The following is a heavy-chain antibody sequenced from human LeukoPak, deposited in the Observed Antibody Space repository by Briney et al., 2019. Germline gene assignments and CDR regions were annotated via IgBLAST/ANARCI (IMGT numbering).Heavy chain of an antibody. V-gene: IGHV4-59*01. J-gene: IGHJ4*02. D-gene: IGHD6-13*01. CDR1: GGSISSYY. CDR3: ARFSGIAAAGFFYYFDY. Sequence: SETLSLTCTVSGGSISSYYWSWIRQPPGKGLEWIGYIYYSGSTNYNPSLKSRVTISVDTSKNQFSLKLSSVTAADTAVYYCARFSGIAAAGFFYYFDYWGQGTLVTVSS. CDR2: IYYSGST.